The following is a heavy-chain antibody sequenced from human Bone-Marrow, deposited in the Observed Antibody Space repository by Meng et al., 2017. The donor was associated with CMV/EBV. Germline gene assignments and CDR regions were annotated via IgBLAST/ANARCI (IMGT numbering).Heavy chain of an antibody. D-gene: IGHD2-2*01. CDR2: INSSSSYI. Sequence: GESLKISCAASGFTFSSYSMNWVRQAPGKGLEWVSSINSSSSYIYYADSVKGRFTISRDNAKNSLYLQMNSLRAEDTALYYCARRYCSSTSCHDAFDIWGQGTMVTVSS. CDR3: ARRYCSSTSCHDAFDI. J-gene: IGHJ3*02. V-gene: IGHV3-21*04. CDR1: GFTFSSYS.